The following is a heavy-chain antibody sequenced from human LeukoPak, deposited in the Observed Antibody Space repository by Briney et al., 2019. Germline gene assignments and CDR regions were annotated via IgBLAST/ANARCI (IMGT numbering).Heavy chain of an antibody. Sequence: GGSLRLSCAASGFTFSGSAMHWVRQASGKGLEWVGRIRSKANSYATAYAASVKGRFTISRDESKNTAYLQMNRLKTEDTAVYYCTRHGGYSYGYASGDYWGQGTLVTVSS. D-gene: IGHD5-18*01. CDR2: IRSKANSYAT. CDR3: TRHGGYSYGYASGDY. J-gene: IGHJ4*02. V-gene: IGHV3-73*01. CDR1: GFTFSGSA.